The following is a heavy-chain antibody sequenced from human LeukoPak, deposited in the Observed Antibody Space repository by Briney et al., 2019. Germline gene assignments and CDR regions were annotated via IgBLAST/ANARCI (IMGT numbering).Heavy chain of an antibody. CDR2: LYSAGAT. CDR3: ASGGMGARKYYSDPFPH. J-gene: IGHJ4*02. D-gene: IGHD3-10*01. Sequence: GGSPRLSCAAPGFTVSSNYMSCVSQAPGKGLEWVSILYSAGATYYADAVRGRFTISRDSSKNTVSLQMNSLRAEDTAVYYCASGGMGARKYYSDPFPHWGQGTLVTVSS. CDR1: GFTVSSNY. V-gene: IGHV3-53*01.